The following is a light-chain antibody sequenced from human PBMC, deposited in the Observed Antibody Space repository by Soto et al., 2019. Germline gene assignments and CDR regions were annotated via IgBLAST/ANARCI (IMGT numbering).Light chain of an antibody. CDR1: SSDVGGYNY. J-gene: IGLJ1*01. Sequence: QSALTQPASVSGSPGQSITISCTGTSSDVGGYNYVSWYQQHPGKAPKLLIYEVSDRPSGVSNRFSGSKSGNSASLTISGLQAEDKADYFCSSYTTSSTLTCVFGTGTKVTVL. CDR3: SSYTTSSTLTCV. CDR2: EVS. V-gene: IGLV2-14*01.